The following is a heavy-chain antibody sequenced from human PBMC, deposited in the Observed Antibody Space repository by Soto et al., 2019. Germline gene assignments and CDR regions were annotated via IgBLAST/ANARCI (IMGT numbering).Heavy chain of an antibody. D-gene: IGHD6-25*01. J-gene: IGHJ3*02. V-gene: IGHV4-31*03. CDR1: GGSISSGSYY. CDR2: IYYSGST. CDR3: ARDRRLSALDI. Sequence: QVQLQESGPGLVKPSQTLSLTCTVSGGSISSGSYYWSWIRQHPGKGLEWIGYIYYSGSTYYNPSLKSRVTISVDTSKNQFSLKLSTVTAADTAVYYCARDRRLSALDISGQGTMVTVSS.